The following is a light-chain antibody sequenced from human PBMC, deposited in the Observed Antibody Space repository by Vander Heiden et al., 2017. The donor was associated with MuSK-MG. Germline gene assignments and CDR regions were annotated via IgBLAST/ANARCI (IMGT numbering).Light chain of an antibody. CDR1: QSVSSY. V-gene: IGKV3-11*01. Sequence: DMVLTQSPATLSLSPGERATLPCTASQSVSSYLAWYQQKPGQAPRLLIYDASNSATGIPARFSGSGSGTDFTPPISSLEPEDFAVYYCQQRSNLPPLTFGGGTKVEIK. CDR2: DAS. CDR3: QQRSNLPPLT. J-gene: IGKJ4*01.